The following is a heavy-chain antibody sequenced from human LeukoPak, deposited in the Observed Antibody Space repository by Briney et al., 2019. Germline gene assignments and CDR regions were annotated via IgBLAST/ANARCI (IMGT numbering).Heavy chain of an antibody. V-gene: IGHV3-21*01. Sequence: GGSLRLSCAASGFTFSSYSMNWVRQAPGKGLEWVSSISSSSSYIYYADSVKGRFTISRDNAKNSLYLQMNSLRAEDTAVYYCARGPPSSWDAFDIWGQGTMVTVFS. D-gene: IGHD6-13*01. CDR3: ARGPPSSWDAFDI. CDR2: ISSSSSYI. CDR1: GFTFSSYS. J-gene: IGHJ3*02.